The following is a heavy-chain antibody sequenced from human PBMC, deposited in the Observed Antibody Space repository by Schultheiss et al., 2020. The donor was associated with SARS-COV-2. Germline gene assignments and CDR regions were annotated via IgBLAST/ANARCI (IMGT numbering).Heavy chain of an antibody. Sequence: ASVKVSCKVSGYTLTELSMHWVRQAPGKGLEWMGGFDPEDGETIYAQKFQGRVTMTEDTSTDTAYMELSSLRSEDTAVYYCATFFWSGYYTGWFDPWGQGTLVTVSS. CDR3: ATFFWSGYYTGWFDP. CDR1: GYTLTELS. V-gene: IGHV1-24*01. J-gene: IGHJ5*02. CDR2: FDPEDGET. D-gene: IGHD3-3*01.